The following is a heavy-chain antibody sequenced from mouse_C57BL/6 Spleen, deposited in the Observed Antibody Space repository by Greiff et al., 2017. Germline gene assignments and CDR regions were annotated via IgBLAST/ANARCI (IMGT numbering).Heavy chain of an antibody. CDR3: ARDGGPNFAY. Sequence: ESGPGLVKPSQSLSLTCSVTGYSITSGYYWNWIRQFPGNKLEWMGYISYDGSNNYNPSLKNRISITRDTSKNQFFLKLNSVTTEDTATYYCARDGGPNFAYWGQGTLVTVSA. V-gene: IGHV3-6*01. CDR2: ISYDGSN. J-gene: IGHJ3*01. CDR1: GYSITSGYY. D-gene: IGHD4-1*01.